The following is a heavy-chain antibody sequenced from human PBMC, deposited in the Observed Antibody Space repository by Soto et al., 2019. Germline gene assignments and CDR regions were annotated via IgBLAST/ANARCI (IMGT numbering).Heavy chain of an antibody. V-gene: IGHV3-23*01. CDR3: AKATPITMVRGVNPALNY. J-gene: IGHJ4*02. D-gene: IGHD3-10*01. CDR1: GFTFSSYA. CDR2: ISGSGGST. Sequence: GSLRLSCAASGFTFSSYAMSWVRQAPGKGLEWVSAISGSGGSTYYADSVKGRFTISRDNSKNTLYLQMNSLRAEDTAVYYCAKATPITMVRGVNPALNYWGQGTLVTVSS.